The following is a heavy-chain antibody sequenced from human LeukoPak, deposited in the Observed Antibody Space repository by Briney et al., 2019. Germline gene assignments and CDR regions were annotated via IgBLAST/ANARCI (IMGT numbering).Heavy chain of an antibody. Sequence: GRSLRLSCAASGFTFSSYAMHWVRQAPGKGLEWVAVISYDGSNKYYADSAKGRFTISRDNSKNTLYLQMNSLRAEDTAVYYCARATMVRGNDYWGQGTLVTVSS. CDR3: ARATMVRGNDY. CDR2: ISYDGSNK. J-gene: IGHJ4*02. CDR1: GFTFSSYA. V-gene: IGHV3-30*04. D-gene: IGHD3-10*01.